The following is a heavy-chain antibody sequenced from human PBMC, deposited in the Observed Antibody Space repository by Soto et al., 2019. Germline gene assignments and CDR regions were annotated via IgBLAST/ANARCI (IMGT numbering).Heavy chain of an antibody. V-gene: IGHV3-9*01. CDR1: GFTFDDYA. CDR3: AKVGSSSWYGECYYDMDV. J-gene: IGHJ6*03. D-gene: IGHD6-13*01. CDR2: ISWNSGSI. Sequence: EVQLVESGGGLVQPGRSLRLSCAASGFTFDDYAMHWVRQAPGKGLEWVSGISWNSGSIGYADSVKGRFTISRDNAKKSLYLQMNSLRAEDTALYYCAKVGSSSWYGECYYDMDVWGKGTTVTVSS.